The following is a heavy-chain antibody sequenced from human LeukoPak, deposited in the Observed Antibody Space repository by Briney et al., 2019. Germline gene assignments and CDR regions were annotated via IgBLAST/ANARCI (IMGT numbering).Heavy chain of an antibody. J-gene: IGHJ6*02. CDR3: ARDYYDSSGSRYYYYYGVDV. CDR1: GFTFSSFA. Sequence: GGSLRLSCAASGFTFSSFAIHWVRQAPGKGLEWVAVISYDGSNKYYADSVKGRFTISRDNSKNTLYLQMNSLRTEDTAVYYCARDYYDSSGSRYYYYYGVDVWGQGTTVTVSS. V-gene: IGHV3-30-3*01. CDR2: ISYDGSNK. D-gene: IGHD3-22*01.